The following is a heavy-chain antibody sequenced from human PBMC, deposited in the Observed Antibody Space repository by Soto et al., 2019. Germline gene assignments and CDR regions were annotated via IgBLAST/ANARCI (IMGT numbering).Heavy chain of an antibody. CDR1: GFIFSSYA. D-gene: IGHD5-12*01. CDR3: AKGVATIGEAYFDY. Sequence: EVQLLDSGGGLVQPGGSLRLSCAASGFIFSSYAMSWVRQAPGKGLEWVSTISGSGGSTYYADSVKGRFTISRDNSKNTLYLQMNSLRAEATAVYYCAKGVATIGEAYFDYWGQGTLVTVSS. V-gene: IGHV3-23*01. J-gene: IGHJ4*02. CDR2: ISGSGGST.